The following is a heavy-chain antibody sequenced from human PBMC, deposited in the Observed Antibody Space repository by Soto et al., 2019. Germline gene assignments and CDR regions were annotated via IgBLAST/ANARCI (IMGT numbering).Heavy chain of an antibody. Sequence: GGSLRLSCAASGFTFSSYAMSWVRQAPGKGLDWVSTVSGRGGRAYYADSVKDRFTISRDNSKNALYLQVNSLRAEDTAIYYCAKDRSPGAVAGTSDFDSWGQGILGTVSS. V-gene: IGHV3-23*01. CDR3: AKDRSPGAVAGTSDFDS. J-gene: IGHJ4*02. CDR1: GFTFSSYA. CDR2: VSGRGGRA. D-gene: IGHD6-19*01.